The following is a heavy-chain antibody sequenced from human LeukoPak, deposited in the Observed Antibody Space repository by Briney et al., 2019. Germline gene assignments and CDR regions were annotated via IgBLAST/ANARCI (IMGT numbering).Heavy chain of an antibody. J-gene: IGHJ4*02. D-gene: IGHD1-26*01. CDR1: GFTFSSYA. Sequence: GGSLRLSCAVGGFTFSSYAMQSVPQAPGQGLEWVAVISYDGSNKYYADSVKGRFTISRDNSQNTLHLQMNSLRDEDTAVYYCARDSPHIVVATVLYYVDYWGQGTLVTVSS. V-gene: IGHV3-30-3*01. CDR2: ISYDGSNK. CDR3: ARDSPHIVVATVLYYVDY.